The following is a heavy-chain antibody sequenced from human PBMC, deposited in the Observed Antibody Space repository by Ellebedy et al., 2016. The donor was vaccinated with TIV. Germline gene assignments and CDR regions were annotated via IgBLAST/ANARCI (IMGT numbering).Heavy chain of an antibody. V-gene: IGHV4-39*07. Sequence: MPSETLSLTCDVSGDSISSNSYYWGWIRQPPGKGLEWIGSIYYSGSTYYNPSLKSRVNISVDTSKNQFSLKLRSVTAADTAVYYCARDSPHYYDSGSYFRGFDSWGQGTLVTVSS. CDR1: GDSISSNSYY. J-gene: IGHJ5*01. CDR3: ARDSPHYYDSGSYFRGFDS. CDR2: IYYSGST. D-gene: IGHD3-10*01.